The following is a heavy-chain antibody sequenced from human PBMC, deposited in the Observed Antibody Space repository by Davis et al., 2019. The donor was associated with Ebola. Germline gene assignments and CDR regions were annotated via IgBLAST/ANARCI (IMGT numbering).Heavy chain of an antibody. V-gene: IGHV1-69*13. CDR1: GYTFTSYG. CDR2: IIPIFGTA. D-gene: IGHD3-16*01. Sequence: AASVKVSCKASGYTFTSYGISWVRQAPGQGLEWMGGIIPIFGTANYAQKFQGRATITADESTSTAYMELSSLRSEDTAAYYCARVVGGELLFDPWGQATLVTVSS. CDR3: ARVVGGELLFDP. J-gene: IGHJ5*02.